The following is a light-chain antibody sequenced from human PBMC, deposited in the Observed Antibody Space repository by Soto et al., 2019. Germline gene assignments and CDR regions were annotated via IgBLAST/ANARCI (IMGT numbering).Light chain of an antibody. CDR3: QQYDNLPPFT. CDR1: QDIRNY. Sequence: DIQMTQSPSSLSASVGDRVIITCQASQDIRNYLNWYQQKPGKAPKLLIYDASNLETGVPSRFSGSGSGTDFTLTISSLQPEDIATYYCQQYDNLPPFTCGQGTKLEIK. V-gene: IGKV1-33*01. J-gene: IGKJ2*01. CDR2: DAS.